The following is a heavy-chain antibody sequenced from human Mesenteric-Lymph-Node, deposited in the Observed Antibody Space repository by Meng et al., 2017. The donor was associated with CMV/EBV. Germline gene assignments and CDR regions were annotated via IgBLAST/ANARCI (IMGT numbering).Heavy chain of an antibody. V-gene: IGHV3-21*01. CDR2: ISGGNIYI. Sequence: GGPLRLSCAASGFTFSPYSMNWVRQAPGKGLEWVSSISGGNIYIYYADSVKGRFTISRDNAKNSLYLQMNSLRDEDTAVYYCSRALGIGPHYFDYWGQGSLVTVSS. CDR1: GFTFSPYS. D-gene: IGHD2-21*01. J-gene: IGHJ4*02. CDR3: SRALGIGPHYFDY.